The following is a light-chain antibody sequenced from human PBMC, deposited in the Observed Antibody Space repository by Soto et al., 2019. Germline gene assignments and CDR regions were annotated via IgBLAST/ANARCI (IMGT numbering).Light chain of an antibody. Sequence: QSVLTQPPSVSAAPGQKVTISCSGSSSNIGKNSVSWYQQLPGTAPKLLIYDNNKRPSGIPDRFSGSKSGTSATLGITGLQTGDEADYYCGTWDSSLSVGVVFGGGTKLTVL. CDR1: SSNIGKNS. CDR3: GTWDSSLSVGVV. J-gene: IGLJ2*01. CDR2: DNN. V-gene: IGLV1-51*01.